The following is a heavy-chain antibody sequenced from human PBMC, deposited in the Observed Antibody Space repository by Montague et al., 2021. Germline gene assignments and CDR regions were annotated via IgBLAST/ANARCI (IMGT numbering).Heavy chain of an antibody. Sequence: SETLSLTCTVSSGSIFHGNCSWVWQRPGKGLEWLGSMFYGGATSNNPSLKSRVTMSIDTSTNQFYLKLSFVTAADTAVYYCAKQDYFVSGTSYKGFDPWGQGILATVSS. D-gene: IGHD3-10*01. V-gene: IGHV4-59*12. J-gene: IGHJ5*02. CDR3: AKQDYFVSGTSYKGFDP. CDR2: MFYGGAT. CDR1: SGSIFHGN.